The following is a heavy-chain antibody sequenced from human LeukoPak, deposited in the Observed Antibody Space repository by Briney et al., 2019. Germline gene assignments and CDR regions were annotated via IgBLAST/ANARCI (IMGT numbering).Heavy chain of an antibody. V-gene: IGHV1-18*01. CDR1: GYTFISFG. CDR3: VRDLGIRGVLFFDY. J-gene: IGHJ4*02. D-gene: IGHD3-10*01. Sequence: ASVKVSCKASGYTFISFGISWVRQAPGQGVEWMGWISAYNGETNYAQKFQGRVTKTTDTYKSTAYMQLRSLRSDDAAVYYCVRDLGIRGVLFFDYWGQGTLVTVSS. CDR2: ISAYNGET.